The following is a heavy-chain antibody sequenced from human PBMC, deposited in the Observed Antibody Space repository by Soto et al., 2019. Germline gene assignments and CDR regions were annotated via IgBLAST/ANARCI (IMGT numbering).Heavy chain of an antibody. CDR3: AREPRGSGYYYRSNWFDP. J-gene: IGHJ5*02. Sequence: GGPVKVSCKASGYTFTSYAMHWVRQAPGQRLEWMGWINAGNGNTKYSQKFQGRVTITRDTSASTAYMELSSLRSEDTAVYYCAREPRGSGYYYRSNWFDPWGQGTLVTVSS. D-gene: IGHD3-22*01. CDR1: GYTFTSYA. V-gene: IGHV1-3*01. CDR2: INAGNGNT.